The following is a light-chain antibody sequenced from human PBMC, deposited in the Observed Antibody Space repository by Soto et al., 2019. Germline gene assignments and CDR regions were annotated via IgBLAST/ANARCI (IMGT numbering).Light chain of an antibody. Sequence: QAVVTQPASVSGSPGQSITISCTGTSNNVGTYNLVSWYQHHPGKAPKLMIYEVTKRPSGISNRFSGSKSGNTASLTISGLQAEDEADYYCCSFAGSSILVFGGGTKLTVL. J-gene: IGLJ3*02. CDR1: SNNVGTYNL. CDR2: EVT. V-gene: IGLV2-23*02. CDR3: CSFAGSSILV.